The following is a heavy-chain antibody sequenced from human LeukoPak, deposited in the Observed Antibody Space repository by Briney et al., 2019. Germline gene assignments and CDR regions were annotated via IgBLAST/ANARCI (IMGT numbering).Heavy chain of an antibody. D-gene: IGHD1-1*01. CDR2: ISYDGSNK. J-gene: IGHJ4*02. CDR1: GFTFSSYA. Sequence: GGSLRLSCAASGFTFSSYAMHWVRQAPGKGLEWVAVISYDGSNKYYADSVKGRFTISRDNSKNTLYLQMNSLRAEDTAVYYCARVATLNWNYYDYWGQGTLVPVSS. CDR3: ARVATLNWNYYDY. V-gene: IGHV3-30-3*01.